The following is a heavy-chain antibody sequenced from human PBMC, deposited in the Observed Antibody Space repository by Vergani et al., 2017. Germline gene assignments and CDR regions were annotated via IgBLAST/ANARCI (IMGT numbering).Heavy chain of an antibody. CDR2: INHSGST. D-gene: IGHD6-13*01. Sequence: QVQQQQWGAGLLKPSETLSLTCAVYGGSFSGYYWSWIRQPPGKGLEWIGEINHSGSTNYNPSLKSRVTISVDTSKNQFSLKQSSVTAADTAVYYCARASIEAAHRQMDVWGQGTTVTVSS. V-gene: IGHV4-34*01. CDR3: ARASIEAAHRQMDV. J-gene: IGHJ6*02. CDR1: GGSFSGYY.